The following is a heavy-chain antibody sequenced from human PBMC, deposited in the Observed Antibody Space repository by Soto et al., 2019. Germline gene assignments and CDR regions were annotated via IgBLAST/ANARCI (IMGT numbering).Heavy chain of an antibody. CDR1: GFTFSSFA. D-gene: IGHD3-16*01. J-gene: IGHJ4*02. Sequence: GGSLRLSCAVSGFTFSSFAMHWVRQTSVKGLEWVAVISDDGSDEYYADSVKGRFTISRDNSKSTLFLQMNSLRPDDSAVYYCASPRGFSYGRGFDYWGPGTLVTVSS. CDR3: ASPRGFSYGRGFDY. CDR2: ISDDGSDE. V-gene: IGHV3-30-3*01.